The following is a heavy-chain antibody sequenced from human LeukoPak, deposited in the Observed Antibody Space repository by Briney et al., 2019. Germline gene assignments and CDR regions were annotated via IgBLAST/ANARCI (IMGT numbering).Heavy chain of an antibody. D-gene: IGHD3-22*01. Sequence: GASVKVSCKASGGTFSSYAISWVRQAPGQGLEWMGRIIPIFGTANYAQKFQGRVTITTDESTSTAYMELSSLRSEDTVVYHCASEGYYYDSSGYYYRYWGQGTLVAVSS. J-gene: IGHJ4*02. CDR2: IIPIFGTA. V-gene: IGHV1-69*05. CDR1: GGTFSSYA. CDR3: ASEGYYYDSSGYYYRY.